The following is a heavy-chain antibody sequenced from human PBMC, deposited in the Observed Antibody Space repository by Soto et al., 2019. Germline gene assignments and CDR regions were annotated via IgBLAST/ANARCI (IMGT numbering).Heavy chain of an antibody. V-gene: IGHV4-30-4*01. CDR2: IYYSGST. CDR3: ASSPYDFWSGSAPNKNLDY. J-gene: IGHJ4*02. D-gene: IGHD3-3*01. Sequence: SETLSLTCTVSGVSSSSGDYYWSWIRQPPGKFLEWIGYIYYSGSTYYNPSLKSRVTISVDTSKNQFSLKLSSVTAADTAVYYCASSPYDFWSGSAPNKNLDYWGQGTLVTVSS. CDR1: GVSSSSGDYY.